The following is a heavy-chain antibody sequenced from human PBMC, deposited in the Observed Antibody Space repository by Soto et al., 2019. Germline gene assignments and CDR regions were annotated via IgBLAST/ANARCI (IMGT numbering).Heavy chain of an antibody. J-gene: IGHJ4*02. D-gene: IGHD1-1*01. CDR1: GFNFNTYG. CDR2: IWSDGNNY. CDR3: ARIQLDTIMALDY. Sequence: QVQLVESGGGVVQPGRSLRLSCAASGFNFNTYGFHWVRQAPGKGLEWVAVIWSDGNNYYYTDSVKGRFTISRDSSKNTLYMQMNRMRVEDTAVYYCARIQLDTIMALDYWGQGTLVTVSS. V-gene: IGHV3-33*01.